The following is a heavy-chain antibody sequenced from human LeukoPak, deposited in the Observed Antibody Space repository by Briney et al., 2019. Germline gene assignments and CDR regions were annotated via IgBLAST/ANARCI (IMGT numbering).Heavy chain of an antibody. CDR3: ARQSSRSGYFDL. CDR2: IYYSGST. Sequence: SETLSLTCTVSGGSISSYYWSWIRQPPGKGLEWIGYIYYSGSTNYSPSLKSRVTISVDTSKNQFSLKLSSVTAADTAVYYCARQSSRSGYFDLWGRGTLVTVSS. CDR1: GGSISSYY. V-gene: IGHV4-59*08. J-gene: IGHJ2*01. D-gene: IGHD1-26*01.